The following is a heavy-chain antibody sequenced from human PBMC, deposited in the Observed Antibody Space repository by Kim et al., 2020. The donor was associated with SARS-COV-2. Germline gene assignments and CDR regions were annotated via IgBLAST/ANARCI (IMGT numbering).Heavy chain of an antibody. D-gene: IGHD3-3*01. CDR1: GFTFSSYS. J-gene: IGHJ4*02. Sequence: GGSLSLSCAVSGFTFSSYSMNWVRQAPGKGLEWVSYISSSSSTIYYADSVKGRFTISRDNAKNSLYLQMNSPRDEDTAVYYCARAPFLVTIFGVAPRYFDYWGQGTLVTVSS. V-gene: IGHV3-48*02. CDR2: ISSSSSTI. CDR3: ARAPFLVTIFGVAPRYFDY.